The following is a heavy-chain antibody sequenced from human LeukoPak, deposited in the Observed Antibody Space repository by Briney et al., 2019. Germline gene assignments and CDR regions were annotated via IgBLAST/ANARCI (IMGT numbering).Heavy chain of an antibody. D-gene: IGHD3-3*01. CDR2: IYYSGST. V-gene: IGHV4-39*01. CDR3: ARLRSRYDPEWLFDY. J-gene: IGHJ4*02. CDR1: GGSISSSSYY. Sequence: SETLSLTCTVSGGSISSSSYYWGWIRQPPGKGLEWIGSIYYSGSTYYNPSLKSRVTISVDTSKNQFSLKLSSVTAADTAVYYCARLRSRYDPEWLFDYWGQGTLVTVSS.